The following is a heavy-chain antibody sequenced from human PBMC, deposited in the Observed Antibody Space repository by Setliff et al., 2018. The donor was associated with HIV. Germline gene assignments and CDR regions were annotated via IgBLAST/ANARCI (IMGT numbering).Heavy chain of an antibody. D-gene: IGHD5-12*01. CDR2: THYGVST. V-gene: IGHV4-39*07. CDR1: GGSVSNSAYY. CDR3: ARLSDIVATINTYDAFDI. J-gene: IGHJ3*02. Sequence: SETLSLTCTVSGGSVSNSAYYWGWIRQPTGKGLEWIGSTHYGVSTNYNPSLRSRVTISVHTSTNQISLKLSSVTAADSAVYYCARLSDIVATINTYDAFDIWGQGTLVTVSS.